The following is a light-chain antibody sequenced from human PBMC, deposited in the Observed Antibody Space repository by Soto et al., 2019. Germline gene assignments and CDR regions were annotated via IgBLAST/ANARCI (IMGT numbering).Light chain of an antibody. CDR3: SSSAVISHYLG. Sequence: TLIQPASAPSSPRPRVTISCTGTSSDTGGYNSVSWYQQHPGKAPRLMIYEVNKRPSGVPDRFSGSKSGYTASLTVSGLQTEDEAFYYCSSSAVISHYLGFAGGAKVTVL. CDR2: EVN. V-gene: IGLV2-8*01. CDR1: SSDTGGYNS. J-gene: IGLJ3*02.